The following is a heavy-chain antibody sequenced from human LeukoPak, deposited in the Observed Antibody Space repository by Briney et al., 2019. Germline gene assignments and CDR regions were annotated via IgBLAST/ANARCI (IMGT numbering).Heavy chain of an antibody. CDR3: TTWKQELAPVTY. CDR1: GGSISSPSYY. Sequence: SETLSLTCTVSGGSISSPSYYWGWIRQPPGRGLEWIGSSSYSGSSYYNPSLKSRVTISVDTSKNQFSLKLTSVTAADTAVYYCTTWKQELAPVTYWGQGTLVTVSS. D-gene: IGHD6-13*01. J-gene: IGHJ4*02. CDR2: SSYSGSS. V-gene: IGHV4-39*07.